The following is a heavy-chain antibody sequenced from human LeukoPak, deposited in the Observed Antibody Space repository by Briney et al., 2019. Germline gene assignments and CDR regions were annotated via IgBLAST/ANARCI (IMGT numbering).Heavy chain of an antibody. D-gene: IGHD1-26*01. V-gene: IGHV1-18*01. CDR1: GYTFTSYG. J-gene: IGHJ3*01. Sequence: EASVKVSCKASGYTFTSYGIRWVRPPPGQGLDWMGWISAYNGNTNYAQMPQGRGTITTGKSTGTAYMEVRSRRCDDTGVYYCARGSGSLGNWGQGTMVTVSS. CDR3: ARGSGSLGN. CDR2: ISAYNGNT.